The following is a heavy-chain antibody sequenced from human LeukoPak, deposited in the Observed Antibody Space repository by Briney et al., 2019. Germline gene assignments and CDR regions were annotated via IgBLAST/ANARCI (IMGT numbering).Heavy chain of an antibody. J-gene: IGHJ4*02. V-gene: IGHV4-4*07. D-gene: IGHD6-19*01. CDR3: ARERGSGWLFDY. CDR1: GFTFSSYG. Sequence: PGGSLRLSCAASGFTFSSYGMNWVRQAPGKGLEWIGRIYTSGSTNYNPSLKSRVTMSVDTSKNQFSLKLSSVTAADTAVYYCARERGSGWLFDYWGQGTLVTVSS. CDR2: IYTSGST.